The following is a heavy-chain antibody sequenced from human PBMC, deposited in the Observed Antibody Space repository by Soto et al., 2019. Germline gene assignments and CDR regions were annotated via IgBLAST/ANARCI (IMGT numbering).Heavy chain of an antibody. J-gene: IGHJ4*02. CDR3: ASAYSQSDY. CDR1: GFTFSSYW. V-gene: IGHV3-7*01. CDR2: IKQDGSEK. D-gene: IGHD6-13*01. Sequence: GESLKISCAASGFTFSSYWMSWVRQAPGKGLEWVANIKQDGSEKYYVDSVKGRFTISRDNAKNSLYLQMNSLRAEDTAVYYCASAYSQSDYWGQGTLVTVSS.